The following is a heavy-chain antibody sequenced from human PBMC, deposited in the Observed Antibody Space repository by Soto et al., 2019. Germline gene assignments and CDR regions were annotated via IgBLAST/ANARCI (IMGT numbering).Heavy chain of an antibody. D-gene: IGHD1-26*01. V-gene: IGHV4-34*01. CDR1: GGSFSGYY. Sequence: QVQLQQWGAGLLKPSETLSLTCAVYGGSFSGYYWSWIHQPPGKGLEWIGEINHSGSTNYNPSLKSRVTISVDTSKNQFSLKLSSVTAADTAVYYCARELPATDFDYWGQGTLVTVSS. J-gene: IGHJ4*02. CDR2: INHSGST. CDR3: ARELPATDFDY.